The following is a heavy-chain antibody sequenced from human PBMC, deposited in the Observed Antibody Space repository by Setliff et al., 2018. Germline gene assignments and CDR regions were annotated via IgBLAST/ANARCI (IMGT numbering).Heavy chain of an antibody. CDR3: ASAGHSGSWFPFDAFHI. D-gene: IGHD6-13*01. CDR1: GFTFSTHS. Sequence: PGGSLRLSCAASGFTFSTHSMNWVRQAPGKGLEWVSSISRSSTYIYCADSMKGRFTISRDNAKNSLYLQMNSLRAEDTAVYYCASAGHSGSWFPFDAFHIWGQGTMVTVSS. V-gene: IGHV3-21*01. J-gene: IGHJ3*02. CDR2: ISRSSTYI.